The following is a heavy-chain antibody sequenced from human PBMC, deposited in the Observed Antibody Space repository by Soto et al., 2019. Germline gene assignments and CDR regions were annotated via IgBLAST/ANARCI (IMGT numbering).Heavy chain of an antibody. CDR1: GFSLSTSGVG. Sequence: ITLKESGPTLVKPTQTLTLTCTFSGFSLSTSGVGVGWIRQPPGKALECLALSYWDDDKSYSPSLKSRLTITKDTSKNQVVLTMNNMVPVDTATYYCAREYYDILTGYYSPSPDYFDYWGQGTLVTVSS. D-gene: IGHD3-9*01. CDR2: SYWDDDK. V-gene: IGHV2-5*02. J-gene: IGHJ4*02. CDR3: AREYYDILTGYYSPSPDYFDY.